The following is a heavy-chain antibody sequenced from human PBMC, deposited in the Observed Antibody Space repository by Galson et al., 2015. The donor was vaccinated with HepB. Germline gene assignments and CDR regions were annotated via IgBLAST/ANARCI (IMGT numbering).Heavy chain of an antibody. V-gene: IGHV3-20*04. J-gene: IGHJ4*02. CDR1: GFTFDDYG. CDR3: ARDPYCSGGSCPPDY. Sequence: SLRLSCAASGFTFDDYGMSWVRQAPGKGLEWVSGINWNGGSTGYADSVKGRFTISRDNAKNSPYLQMNSLRAEDTALYYCARDPYCSGGSCPPDYWGQGTLVTVSS. CDR2: INWNGGST. D-gene: IGHD2-15*01.